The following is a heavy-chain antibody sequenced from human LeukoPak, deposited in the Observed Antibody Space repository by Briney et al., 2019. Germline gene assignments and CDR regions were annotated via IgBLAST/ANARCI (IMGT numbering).Heavy chain of an antibody. V-gene: IGHV3-30*03. CDR3: ARDVIKYSSSWVPFDY. D-gene: IGHD6-13*01. J-gene: IGHJ4*02. Sequence: GGSLRLSCAASGFTFSSYGMHWVRQAPGKGLEWVAVISYDGSNKYYADSVKGRFTISRDNSKNTLYLQMNSLRAEDTAVYYCARDVIKYSSSWVPFDYWGQGTLVTVSS. CDR1: GFTFSSYG. CDR2: ISYDGSNK.